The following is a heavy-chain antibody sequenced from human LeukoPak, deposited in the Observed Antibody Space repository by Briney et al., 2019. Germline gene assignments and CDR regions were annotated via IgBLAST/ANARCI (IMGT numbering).Heavy chain of an antibody. J-gene: IGHJ6*03. CDR3: ASRRDGYNRNYYYMDV. D-gene: IGHD5-24*01. V-gene: IGHV1-69*05. CDR2: IIPIFGTA. CDR1: GGTFSSYA. Sequence: VASVKVSCKASGGTFSSYAISWVRQAPGQGLEWMGGIIPIFGTANYAQKFQGRVTITTDESTSTAYMELSSLRSEDTAVYYRASRRDGYNRNYYYMDVWGKGTTVTVSS.